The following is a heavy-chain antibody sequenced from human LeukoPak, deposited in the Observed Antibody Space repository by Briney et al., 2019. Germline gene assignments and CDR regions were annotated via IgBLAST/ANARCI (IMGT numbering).Heavy chain of an antibody. Sequence: SETLSLTCAVYGGSFSGYYWSWIRQPPGKGLEWIGEINHSGSTNYNPSLRSRVTISVDTSKNQFSLKLSSVTAADTAVYYCARGLYSSGWYGRYWGQGTLVTVSS. J-gene: IGHJ4*02. CDR1: GGSFSGYY. V-gene: IGHV4-34*01. CDR2: INHSGST. CDR3: ARGLYSSGWYGRY. D-gene: IGHD6-19*01.